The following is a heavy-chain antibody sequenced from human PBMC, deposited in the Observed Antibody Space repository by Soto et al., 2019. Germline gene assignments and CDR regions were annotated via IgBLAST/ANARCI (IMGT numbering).Heavy chain of an antibody. CDR3: VPLSPYCSGGSCYPVDY. V-gene: IGHV3-48*03. J-gene: IGHJ4*02. D-gene: IGHD2-15*01. Sequence: EVQLVESGGGLVQPGGSLRLSCAASGFTFSSYEMNWVRQAPGKGLEWVSYISSSGSTIYYADSVKGRFTISRDNAKNSLYLQMNSLRAEDTAVYYCVPLSPYCSGGSCYPVDYWGQGTLVTVSS. CDR1: GFTFSSYE. CDR2: ISSSGSTI.